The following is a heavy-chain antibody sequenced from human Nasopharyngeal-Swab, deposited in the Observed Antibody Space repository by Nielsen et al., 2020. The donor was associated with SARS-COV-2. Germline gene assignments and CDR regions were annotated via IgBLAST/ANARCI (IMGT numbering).Heavy chain of an antibody. V-gene: IGHV4-31*03. D-gene: IGHD3-22*01. CDR1: GGSISSSSYY. J-gene: IGHJ2*01. CDR2: IYYSGST. Sequence: SETLSLTCTVSGGSISSSSYYWGWIRQHPGKGLEWIGYIYYSGSTYYNPSLKSRVTISVDTSKNQFSLKLSSVTAADTAVYYCARSPSPHITMIVVVTHWYFDLWGRGTLVTVSS. CDR3: ARSPSPHITMIVVVTHWYFDL.